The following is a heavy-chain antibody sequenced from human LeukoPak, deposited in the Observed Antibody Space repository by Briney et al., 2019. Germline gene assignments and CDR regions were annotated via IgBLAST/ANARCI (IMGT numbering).Heavy chain of an antibody. D-gene: IGHD3-10*01. J-gene: IGHJ4*02. CDR3: AKGGGDLDY. V-gene: IGHV3-23*01. CDR2: IGGSGGST. Sequence: GGSLRLSCAASGFTFNSYAMSWVRQAPGKGLEWVSAIGGSGGSTYYADSVKGRFTISRDNSKTTLYLQMNSLRAEDTAVYYCAKGGGDLDYWGQGTLVTVSS. CDR1: GFTFNSYA.